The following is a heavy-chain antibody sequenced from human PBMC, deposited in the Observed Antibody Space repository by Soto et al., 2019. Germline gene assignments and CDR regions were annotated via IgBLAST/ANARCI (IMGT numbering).Heavy chain of an antibody. J-gene: IGHJ4*02. CDR3: AKDPGIAVAGKGFDY. V-gene: IGHV3-30*18. Sequence: QVQLVESGGGVVQPGRSLRLSCAASGFTFSSYGMHWVRQAPGKGLEWVAVISYDGSNKYYADSVKGRFTISRDNSKNTLYLQMNSLRAEDTAVYYCAKDPGIAVAGKGFDYWGQGTLVTVSS. CDR2: ISYDGSNK. CDR1: GFTFSSYG. D-gene: IGHD6-19*01.